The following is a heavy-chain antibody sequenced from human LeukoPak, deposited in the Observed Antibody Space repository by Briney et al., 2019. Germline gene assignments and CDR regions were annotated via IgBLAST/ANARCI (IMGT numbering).Heavy chain of an antibody. V-gene: IGHV4-39*01. CDR2: IYYSGST. Sequence: PSETLSLTCTVSGGSISSSSYYWGWIRQPPGKGLEWIGSIYYSGSTYYNPSLKSRVTISVDTSKNQFSLKLSSVTAADTAVYYCARHGDTAMVLFDYWGQGTLVTVSS. CDR1: GGSISSSSYY. J-gene: IGHJ4*02. CDR3: ARHGDTAMVLFDY. D-gene: IGHD5-18*01.